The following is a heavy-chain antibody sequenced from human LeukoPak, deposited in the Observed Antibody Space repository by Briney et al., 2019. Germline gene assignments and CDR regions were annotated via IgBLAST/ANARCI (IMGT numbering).Heavy chain of an antibody. CDR2: IYYSGST. V-gene: IGHV4-59*01. CDR1: GGSISTYY. D-gene: IGHD3-10*01. Sequence: PSETLSLTCTVSGGSISTYYWSWIRQPPGKGLEWIGYIYYSGSTNYNPSLKSRVTISVDTSKNQFSLKLSSVTAADTAVYYCARVSPLLWFGEFDYWGQGTLVTVSS. CDR3: ARVSPLLWFGEFDY. J-gene: IGHJ4*02.